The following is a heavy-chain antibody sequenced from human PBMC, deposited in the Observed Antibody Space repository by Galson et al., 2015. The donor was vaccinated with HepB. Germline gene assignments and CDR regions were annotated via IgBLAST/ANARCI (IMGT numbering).Heavy chain of an antibody. CDR1: GFSLSTSGMC. V-gene: IGHV2-70*11. J-gene: IGHJ3*02. D-gene: IGHD3-22*01. CDR2: IDWDDDK. CDR3: ARIRAYASDSGGPQGGDAFDI. Sequence: PALVKPTQTLTLTCTFSGFSLSTSGMCVSWIRQPPGKALEWLARIDWDDDKYYSTSLKTRLTISKDTSKNQVVLTMTNMDPVDTATYYCARIRAYASDSGGPQGGDAFDIWGQGTMVTVSA.